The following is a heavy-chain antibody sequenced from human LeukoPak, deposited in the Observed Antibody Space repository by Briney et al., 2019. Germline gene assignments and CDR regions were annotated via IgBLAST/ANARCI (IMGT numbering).Heavy chain of an antibody. CDR3: TRGSYGDYEY. CDR2: IDPSSTYI. V-gene: IGHV3-21*01. Sequence: PGGSLRLSCSASRFTFSSYTMNWVRQAPGKGLEWVSSIDPSSTYIYYADSVKGRFTISRDNAQNSLYLQMNSLRAEDTAVYYCTRGSYGDYEYWGQGTLVTASS. CDR1: RFTFSSYT. D-gene: IGHD4-17*01. J-gene: IGHJ4*02.